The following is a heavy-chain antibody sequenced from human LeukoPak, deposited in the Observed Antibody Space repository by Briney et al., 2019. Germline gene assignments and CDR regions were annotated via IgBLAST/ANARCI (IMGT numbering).Heavy chain of an antibody. V-gene: IGHV3-23*01. J-gene: IGHJ5*02. Sequence: SGGSLRLSCAASGFTFRSYAMSWVRQAPGRGLEWVSGISGGGGNTYYADSVKGRFTISRDSSKNTLYLQINSLRAEDTAVYYCAKSGSTMLVTRFDPWGQGTLVTVSS. CDR1: GFTFRSYA. CDR2: ISGGGGNT. CDR3: AKSGSTMLVTRFDP. D-gene: IGHD3-22*01.